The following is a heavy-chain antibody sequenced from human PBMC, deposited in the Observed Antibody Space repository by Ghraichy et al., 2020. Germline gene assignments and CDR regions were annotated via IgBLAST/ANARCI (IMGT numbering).Heavy chain of an antibody. J-gene: IGHJ4*02. Sequence: SQTLSLTCTVSGGSISSYYWSWIRQPPGKGLEWIGYIYYSGSTNYNPSLKSRVTISVDTSKNQFSLKLSSVTAADTAVYYCARGDYGGRGGYGYWGQGTLVTVSS. V-gene: IGHV4-59*01. CDR1: GGSISSYY. D-gene: IGHD4-23*01. CDR2: IYYSGST. CDR3: ARGDYGGRGGYGY.